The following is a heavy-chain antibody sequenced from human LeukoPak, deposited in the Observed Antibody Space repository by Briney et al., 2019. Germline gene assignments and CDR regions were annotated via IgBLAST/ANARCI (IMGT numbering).Heavy chain of an antibody. D-gene: IGHD4-17*01. V-gene: IGHV3-33*01. J-gene: IGHJ6*02. CDR1: GFTFSSYG. Sequence: GRSLRLSCAASGFTFSSYGMHWVRQAPGKGLEWVAVIWYDGSNKYYADSVKGRFTISRDNSKNTLYLQMNSLRAEDTAVYYCARHRGGDYGDPMDVWGQGTTVTVSS. CDR2: IWYDGSNK. CDR3: ARHRGGDYGDPMDV.